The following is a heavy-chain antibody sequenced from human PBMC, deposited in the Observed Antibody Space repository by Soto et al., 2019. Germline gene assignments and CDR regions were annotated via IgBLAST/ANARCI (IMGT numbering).Heavy chain of an antibody. V-gene: IGHV3-7*04. CDR1: GFIFSSYW. J-gene: IGHJ3*02. Sequence: EAQLAESGGGLVEPGGSVRLYCSGSGFIFSSYWMTWVRQAPGKGLEWVANIKQDGRETYYVDSVKGRFTVSRDNTKNSVDLQMNSLRAEDTAVYYCARRGDGFKGYTLDIWGQGTTVTVSS. D-gene: IGHD3-16*02. CDR3: ARRGDGFKGYTLDI. CDR2: IKQDGRET.